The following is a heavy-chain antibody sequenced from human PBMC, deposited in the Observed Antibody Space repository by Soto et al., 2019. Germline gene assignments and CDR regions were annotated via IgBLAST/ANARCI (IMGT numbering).Heavy chain of an antibody. CDR2: IWYDGSNK. CDR1: GFTFSSYG. V-gene: IGHV3-33*01. CDR3: ARSAGKGGLAAPIDH. Sequence: GGSLRLSCASSGFTFSSYGMHWVRQAPGKGLEWVAVIWYDGSNKYYADSVKGRFTISRDNSKNTLFLQMDSLRAEDTAVYYCARSAGKGGLAAPIDHWGQGTLVTVSS. D-gene: IGHD6-13*01. J-gene: IGHJ4*02.